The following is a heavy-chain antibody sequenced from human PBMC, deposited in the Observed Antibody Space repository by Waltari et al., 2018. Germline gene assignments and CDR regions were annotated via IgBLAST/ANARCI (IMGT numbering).Heavy chain of an antibody. D-gene: IGHD3-9*01. V-gene: IGHV4-4*07. CDR3: ARGPHYDILTGYSYYFDY. J-gene: IGHJ4*02. CDR2: IHPSGST. CDR1: DGSISGNY. Sequence: QVQLHESGPGLGKPSETLSPTCTVSDGSISGNYWSRIRQPAGKGLEWIGRIHPSGSTKDNPSLKSRLTMSVDTSKNQLSLKLSSVTAADTAVYYCARGPHYDILTGYSYYFDYWGQGTRVTVSS.